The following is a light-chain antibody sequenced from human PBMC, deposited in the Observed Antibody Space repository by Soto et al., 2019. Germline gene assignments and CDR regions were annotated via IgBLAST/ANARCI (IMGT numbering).Light chain of an antibody. V-gene: IGKV3-20*01. CDR1: QSVSSSY. Sequence: EIVLTQSPGTLSWSPGERGTLSCRASQSVSSSYLAWYQQKPGQAPRLLIYGASSRATGIPDRFSGSGSGTDFTLTISRLEPEDFALYYCQQYGSSPQTFGQGTKLEIK. CDR2: GAS. CDR3: QQYGSSPQT. J-gene: IGKJ2*01.